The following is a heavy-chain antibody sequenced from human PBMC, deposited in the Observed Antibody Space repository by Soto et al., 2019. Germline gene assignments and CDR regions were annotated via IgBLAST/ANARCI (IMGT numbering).Heavy chain of an antibody. J-gene: IGHJ4*02. CDR3: ARGYYDTSGYYPIDF. CDR2: VNPNSGNT. V-gene: IGHV1-8*01. CDR1: GYTFTSYD. D-gene: IGHD3-22*01. Sequence: ASVKVSCKASGYTFTSYDVMWVRQATGQGLEWMGWVNPNSGNTDSAQKFQGRVTMTWDTSINTAYMELSSLRSEDTDVYNLARGYYDTSGYYPIDFWGQGTLVTVSS.